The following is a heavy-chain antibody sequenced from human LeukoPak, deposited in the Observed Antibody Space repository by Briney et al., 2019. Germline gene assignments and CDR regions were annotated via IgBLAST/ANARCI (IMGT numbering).Heavy chain of an antibody. D-gene: IGHD5-12*01. V-gene: IGHV3-7*01. CDR2: IKQDGSEK. CDR3: ARDGRYCGYESRTTLPDY. CDR1: GFPLYSYC. Sequence: GGSLTLFCAASGFPLYSYCVRWARRARGGGGEWVIYIKQDGSEKYYVDSVKGRFTISRYNTKNSLYLQMNSLRAEDTDVYYCARDGRYCGYESRTTLPDYWGQGTLVTVSS. J-gene: IGHJ4*02.